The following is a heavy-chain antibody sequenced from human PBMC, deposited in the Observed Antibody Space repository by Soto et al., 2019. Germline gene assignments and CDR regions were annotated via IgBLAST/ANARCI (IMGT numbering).Heavy chain of an antibody. CDR3: ARDEGLGVNYYYYGMDV. CDR2: IWYDGSNK. D-gene: IGHD3-10*01. Sequence: GGSLRLSCSASGFTFSSYNMHWVRQAPGKGLEWVAVIWYDGSNKYYADSVKGRFTISRDNSKNTLYLQMNSLRAEDTAVYYCARDEGLGVNYYYYGMDVWGQGTTVTVSS. V-gene: IGHV3-33*08. CDR1: GFTFSSYN. J-gene: IGHJ6*02.